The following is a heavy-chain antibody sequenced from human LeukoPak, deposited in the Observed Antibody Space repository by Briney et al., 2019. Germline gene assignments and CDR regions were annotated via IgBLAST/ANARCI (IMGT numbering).Heavy chain of an antibody. D-gene: IGHD3-3*01. CDR3: ARDLGYYDFWSGYYSPPFDY. V-gene: IGHV1-18*01. Sequence: ASVKVSCTASGYTFTSYGMGWVRQAPGQGLEWMGWISGYNGNTNYAQKLQDRVTMTTDTSTSTAYMELRSLRSDDTAVYYCARDLGYYDFWSGYYSPPFDYWGQGTLVTVSS. J-gene: IGHJ4*02. CDR2: ISGYNGNT. CDR1: GYTFTSYG.